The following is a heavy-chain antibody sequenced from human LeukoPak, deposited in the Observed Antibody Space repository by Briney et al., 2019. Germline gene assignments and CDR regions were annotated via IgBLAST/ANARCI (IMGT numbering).Heavy chain of an antibody. D-gene: IGHD3-22*01. J-gene: IGHJ4*02. CDR2: TRNKANSYTT. CDR3: ALYYYDSSGYHYFDY. Sequence: GGSLRLSCAASGFTFSDHYMDWVRQAPGKGLEWVGRTRNKANSYTTEYAASVKGRFTISRDDSKNSLYLQMNSLKTEDTAVYYCALYYYDSSGYHYFDYWGQGTLVTVSS. V-gene: IGHV3-72*01. CDR1: GFTFSDHY.